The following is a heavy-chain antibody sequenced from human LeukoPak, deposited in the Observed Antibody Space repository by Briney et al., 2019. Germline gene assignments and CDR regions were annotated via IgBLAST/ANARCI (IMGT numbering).Heavy chain of an antibody. CDR2: IYYSGST. V-gene: IGHV4-59*12. Sequence: SETLSLTCTVSGGSISSYYWSWIRQPPGKGLEWIGYIYYSGSTNYNPSLKSRVTISVDTSKNHFSLRLSSVTAADTAVYYCARYSSNWGSLDYWGQGTVVTVSS. D-gene: IGHD6-13*01. CDR3: ARYSSNWGSLDY. J-gene: IGHJ4*02. CDR1: GGSISSYY.